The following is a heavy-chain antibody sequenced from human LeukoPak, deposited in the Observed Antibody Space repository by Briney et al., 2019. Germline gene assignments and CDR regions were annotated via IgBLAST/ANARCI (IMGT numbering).Heavy chain of an antibody. V-gene: IGHV3-21*01. CDR3: ARAYITMVRGAERRDY. CDR2: ISSSSSYI. J-gene: IGHJ4*02. D-gene: IGHD3-10*01. Sequence: GGSLRLSCAASGFTFSSYSMNWVRQAPGKGLEWVSSISSSSSYIYYADSVKGRFTISRDNAKNSLYLQMNSLRAEDTAVYYCARAYITMVRGAERRDYWGQGTLVTVSS. CDR1: GFTFSSYS.